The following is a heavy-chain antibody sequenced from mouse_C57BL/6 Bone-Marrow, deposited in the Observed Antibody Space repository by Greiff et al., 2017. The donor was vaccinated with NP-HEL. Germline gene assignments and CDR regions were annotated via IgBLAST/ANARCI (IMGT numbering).Heavy chain of an antibody. Sequence: VQLQQPGAELVKPGASVKLSCKASGYTFTSYCMHWVKQRPGQGLEWIGMIHPNSGSTNYKEKFKSKATLTVDTSSSTAYMQSSSLTSEDSAVYYCARTAGNWYFDVWGTGTTVTVSS. CDR3: ARTAGNWYFDV. D-gene: IGHD1-2*01. V-gene: IGHV1-64*01. CDR2: IHPNSGST. J-gene: IGHJ1*03. CDR1: GYTFTSYC.